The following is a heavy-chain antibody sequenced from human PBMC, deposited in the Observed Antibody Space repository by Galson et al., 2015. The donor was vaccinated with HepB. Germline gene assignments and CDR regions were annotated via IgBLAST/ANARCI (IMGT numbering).Heavy chain of an antibody. Sequence: SLRLSCAASGFTFSSYGMHWVRQAPGKGLEWVAVISYDGSNKYYADSVKGRFTISRDNSKNTLYLQMNSLRAEDTAVYYCAKDLGIAAADYWGQGTLVTVSS. V-gene: IGHV3-30*18. CDR3: AKDLGIAAADY. CDR2: ISYDGSNK. CDR1: GFTFSSYG. J-gene: IGHJ4*02. D-gene: IGHD6-13*01.